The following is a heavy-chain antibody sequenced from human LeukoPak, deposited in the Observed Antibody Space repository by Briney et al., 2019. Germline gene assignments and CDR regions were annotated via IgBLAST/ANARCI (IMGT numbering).Heavy chain of an antibody. CDR3: ARTAYSSGWYVRAFDI. D-gene: IGHD6-19*01. V-gene: IGHV1-69*06. CDR2: IIPIFGTA. Sequence: SVKVSCKASGGTFSSYAISWVRQAPGQGLEWMGGIIPIFGTANYAQKFQGGVTITADKSTSTAYMELSSLRSEDTAVYYCARTAYSSGWYVRAFDIWGQGTMVTVS. CDR1: GGTFSSYA. J-gene: IGHJ3*02.